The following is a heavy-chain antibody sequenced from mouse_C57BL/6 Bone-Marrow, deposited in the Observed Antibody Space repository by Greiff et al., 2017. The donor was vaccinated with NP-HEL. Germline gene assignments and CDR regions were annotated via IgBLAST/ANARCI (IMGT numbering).Heavy chain of an antibody. CDR3: ARDYGSSYWYFDV. Sequence: QVQLQQSGAELVRPGTSVKMSCKASGYTFTNYWIGWAKQRPGHGLEWIGEIYPGGGYTNYNEKFKGKATLTADKSSSTAYMQFSSLTAEDSAIYYCARDYGSSYWYFDVWGTGTTVTVSS. D-gene: IGHD1-1*01. CDR1: GYTFTNYW. J-gene: IGHJ1*03. V-gene: IGHV1-63*01. CDR2: IYPGGGYT.